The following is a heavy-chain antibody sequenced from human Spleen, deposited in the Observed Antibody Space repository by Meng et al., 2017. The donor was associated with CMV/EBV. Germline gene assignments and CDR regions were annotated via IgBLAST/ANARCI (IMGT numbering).Heavy chain of an antibody. Sequence: SVSSGSYYWSWVRQPPGKGLEWKWIVYISYSGSTNYNPSLKSRVTISADTSKNQFSLKLSSVTAADTAVYYCARGGYLGNYGSFEFWGQGALVTVSS. D-gene: IGHD2-15*01. J-gene: IGHJ4*02. V-gene: IGHV4-61*01. CDR3: ARGGYLGNYGSFEF. CDR1: SVSSGSYY. CDR2: ISYSGST.